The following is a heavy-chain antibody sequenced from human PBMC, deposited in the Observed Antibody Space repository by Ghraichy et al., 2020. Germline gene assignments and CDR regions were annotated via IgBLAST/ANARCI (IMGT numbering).Heavy chain of an antibody. D-gene: IGHD3-10*01. Sequence: ASVKVSCKASGYTFTSYGISWVRQAPGQGLEWMGWISAYNGNTNYAQKLQGRVTMTTDTSTSTAYMELRSLRSDDTAVYYCARDRKRSHVLLWFGERKFDPWGQGTLVTVSS. CDR1: GYTFTSYG. J-gene: IGHJ5*02. CDR3: ARDRKRSHVLLWFGERKFDP. CDR2: ISAYNGNT. V-gene: IGHV1-18*01.